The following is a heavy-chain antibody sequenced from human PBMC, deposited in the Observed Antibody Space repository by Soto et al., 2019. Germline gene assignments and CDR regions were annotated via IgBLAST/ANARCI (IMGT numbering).Heavy chain of an antibody. CDR3: ARLGGYYQAFGS. V-gene: IGHV4-59*08. Sequence: QVQLQESGPGLVKPSETLSLTCTVSGGSIRDNYWGWIRQPPGKGLEWIGYIYYTGTTKYNPSLKSRVTISVDSSKNQFSLKLDSGTAADTAVYYCARLGGYYQAFGSWGQGTLVTVSS. CDR2: IYYTGTT. CDR1: GGSIRDNY. D-gene: IGHD3-22*01. J-gene: IGHJ4*02.